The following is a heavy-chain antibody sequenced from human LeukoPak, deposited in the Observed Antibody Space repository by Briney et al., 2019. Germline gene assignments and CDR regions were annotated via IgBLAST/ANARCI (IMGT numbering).Heavy chain of an antibody. V-gene: IGHV3-30*02. CDR1: GFTFSSYG. CDR3: AKDQALAGIQLWLRTFDH. CDR2: IRYDGSNK. D-gene: IGHD5-18*01. Sequence: PGGSLRLSCAASGFTFSSYGLHWVRQAPGKGLEWVAFIRYDGSNKYYADSVRGRFTISRDNSKNTLYLQMNSLRVEDTAVYYCAKDQALAGIQLWLRTFDHWGQGTLVTVSS. J-gene: IGHJ4*02.